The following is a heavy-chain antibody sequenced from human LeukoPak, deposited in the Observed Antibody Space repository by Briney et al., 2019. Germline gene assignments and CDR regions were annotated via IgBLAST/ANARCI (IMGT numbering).Heavy chain of an antibody. Sequence: SETLSLTCTVSGGSISNYDWSWIRQPAGKGLEWIGRIYTSGSTNYNPSPKSRVTMSVDTSKNQFSLKLSSVTAADTAVYYCARDGEVANDAFDIWGQGTMVTVSS. CDR2: IYTSGST. J-gene: IGHJ3*02. V-gene: IGHV4-4*07. D-gene: IGHD3-3*01. CDR3: ARDGEVANDAFDI. CDR1: GGSISNYD.